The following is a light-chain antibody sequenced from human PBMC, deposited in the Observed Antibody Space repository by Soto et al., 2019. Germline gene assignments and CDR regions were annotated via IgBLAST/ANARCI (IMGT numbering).Light chain of an antibody. CDR2: DVN. V-gene: IGLV2-14*01. CDR1: SSDTGGYNY. CDR3: SSYTSTNTRWV. Sequence: QSALTQPASVSGSPGQSITISCTGASSDTGGYNYVSWYQQHPGKAPKLMIYDVNNRPSGVSNRFSGSKSGNTASLTISGLQAEDEADYYCSSYTSTNTRWVFGGGTKVTVL. J-gene: IGLJ3*02.